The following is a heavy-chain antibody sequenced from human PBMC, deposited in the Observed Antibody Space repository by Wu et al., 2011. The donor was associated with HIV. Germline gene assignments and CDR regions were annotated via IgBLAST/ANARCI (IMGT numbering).Heavy chain of an antibody. Sequence: QVQLVQSGPEVKKPGSSVKVSCKASGGTFSSHGISWVRQAPGQGLEWMGGIIGIFGKANYAQKFQGRVTITADKSATTVYMELRSLRSEDTAMYYCARSGVSAEYYFYYMNVWAKGPRSPSP. CDR2: IIGIFGKA. J-gene: IGHJ6*03. V-gene: IGHV1-69*14. CDR1: GGTFSSHG. D-gene: IGHD2-2*01. CDR3: ARSGVSAEYYFYYMNV.